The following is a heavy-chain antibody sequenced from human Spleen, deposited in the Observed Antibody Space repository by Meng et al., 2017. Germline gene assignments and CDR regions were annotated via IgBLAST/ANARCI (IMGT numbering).Heavy chain of an antibody. Sequence: IILKEAGPTLVKPTQTLTLTCSFAGFSLSTNVGVGWIRQPPGKALEWLALIYWDGDKHYSPSLKSRLTITKDTSKNQVVLTMTNMDPVDTGTYYCAHSDSSTYYYAYWGQGTLVTVSS. CDR1: GFSLSTNVG. J-gene: IGHJ4*02. CDR2: IYWDGDK. V-gene: IGHV2-5*02. CDR3: AHSDSSTYYYAY. D-gene: IGHD2/OR15-2a*01.